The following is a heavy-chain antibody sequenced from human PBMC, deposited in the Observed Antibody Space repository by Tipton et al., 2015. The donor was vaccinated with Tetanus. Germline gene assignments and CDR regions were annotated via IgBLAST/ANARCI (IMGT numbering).Heavy chain of an antibody. CDR3: ARAGGYSYYYYGMDV. V-gene: IGHV4-34*01. CDR2: INHSGST. J-gene: IGHJ6*02. D-gene: IGHD5-18*01. CDR1: GGSFSGYY. Sequence: LRLSCAVYGGSFSGYYWSWIRQPPGKGLEWIGEINHSGSTNYNPSLKSRVTISVDTSKNQFSLKLSSVTAADTAVYYCARAGGYSYYYYGMDVWGQGTTVTVSS.